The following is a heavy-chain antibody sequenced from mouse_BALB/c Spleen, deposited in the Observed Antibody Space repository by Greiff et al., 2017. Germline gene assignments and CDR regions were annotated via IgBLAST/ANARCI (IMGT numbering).Heavy chain of an antibody. J-gene: IGHJ3*01. D-gene: IGHD2-4*01. CDR1: GFTFSSYT. Sequence: DVMLVESGGGLVKPGGSLKLSCAASGFTFSSYTMSWVRQTPEKRLEWVATISSGGSYTYYPDSVKGRFTISRDNAKNTLYLQMSSLKSEDTAMYYCTRDGGLRTWFAYWGQGTLVTVSA. CDR3: TRDGGLRTWFAY. CDR2: ISSGGSYT. V-gene: IGHV5-6-4*01.